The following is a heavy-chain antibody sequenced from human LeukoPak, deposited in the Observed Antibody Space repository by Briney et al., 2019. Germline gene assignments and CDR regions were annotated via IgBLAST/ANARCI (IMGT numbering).Heavy chain of an antibody. D-gene: IGHD6-13*01. CDR2: IYTSGST. J-gene: IGHJ4*02. CDR1: GGSFSGYY. CDR3: ARGGGRQQLALDY. Sequence: PSETLSLTCAVYGGSFSGYYWSWIRQPAGKGLEWIGRIYTSGSTNYNPSLKSRVTISVDTSKNQFSLKLSSVTAADTAVYYCARGGGRQQLALDYWGQGTLVTVSS. V-gene: IGHV4-59*10.